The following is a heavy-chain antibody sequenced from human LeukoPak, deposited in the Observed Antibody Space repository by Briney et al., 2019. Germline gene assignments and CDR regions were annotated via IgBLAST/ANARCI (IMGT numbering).Heavy chain of an antibody. Sequence: GGSLRLSCAASGFTFSSYGMHWVRQAPGKGLEWVAVISYDGSNKYYADSVKGRFTISRDNSKNTLYLQMNSLRAEDTAVYYCAKEFVAFDYWGQGTLVTVSS. D-gene: IGHD3-16*02. CDR1: GFTFSSYG. J-gene: IGHJ4*02. CDR2: ISYDGSNK. V-gene: IGHV3-30*18. CDR3: AKEFVAFDY.